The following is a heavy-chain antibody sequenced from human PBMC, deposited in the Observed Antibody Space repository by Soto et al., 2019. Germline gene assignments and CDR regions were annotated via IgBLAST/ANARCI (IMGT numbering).Heavy chain of an antibody. V-gene: IGHV4-61*01. CDR1: GGSVSSGSYY. J-gene: IGHJ4*02. Sequence: PSETLSLTCTVSGGSVSSGSYYWSWIRQPPGKGLECIGYIYCSGSTNYNPSLKSRVTISVDTSKNQFSLKLSSVTAADTALSYCAGGKLRLGQLSLFDYWGQGTLVTVSS. CDR2: IYCSGST. D-gene: IGHD3-16*02. CDR3: AGGKLRLGQLSLFDY.